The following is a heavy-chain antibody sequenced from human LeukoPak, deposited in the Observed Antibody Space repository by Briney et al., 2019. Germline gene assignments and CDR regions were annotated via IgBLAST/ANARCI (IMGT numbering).Heavy chain of an antibody. V-gene: IGHV4-59*01. CDR2: IYYSGST. Sequence: ETLSLTCTVAGGSINSYYWSWIRQPPGKGLGWGGYIYYSGSTNYTSSFKSRVTISIDTSKNQFSLRLSSVTAADTAVYYCARVTGYMIEVQFDYWGQGTLVTVSS. CDR1: GGSINSYY. J-gene: IGHJ4*02. CDR3: ARVTGYMIEVQFDY. D-gene: IGHD3-22*01.